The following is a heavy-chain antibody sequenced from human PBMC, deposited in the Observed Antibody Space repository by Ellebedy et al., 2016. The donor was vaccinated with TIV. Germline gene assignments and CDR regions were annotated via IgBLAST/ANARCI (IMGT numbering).Heavy chain of an antibody. CDR1: GFTFSSYA. V-gene: IGHV3-64D*06. J-gene: IGHJ4*02. D-gene: IGHD3-22*01. CDR2: ISSNGGST. Sequence: GESLKISCAASGFTFSSYAMHWVRQAPGKGLEYVSAISSNGGSTYYADSVKGRFTISRDNSKNTLYLQMSSLRAEDTAVYYCVKFYYDSSGYYRRGSIDYWGQGTLVTVSS. CDR3: VKFYYDSSGYYRRGSIDY.